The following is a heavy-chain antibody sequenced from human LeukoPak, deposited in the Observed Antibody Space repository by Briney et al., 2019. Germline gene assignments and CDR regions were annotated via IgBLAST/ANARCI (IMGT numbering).Heavy chain of an antibody. J-gene: IGHJ4*02. CDR1: GFTSSNYA. CDR3: AQWGDFDVLTGYYVPDF. V-gene: IGHV3-23*01. D-gene: IGHD3-9*01. CDR2: ITGSDGNT. Sequence: QPGASLRLSCAASGFTSSNYAMSWVRQAPGKGLEWVSAITGSDGNTYYADPVKGRFTISRDNSKNTLYLQMNSLRAEDTAVYYCAQWGDFDVLTGYYVPDFWGQGTLVTVSS.